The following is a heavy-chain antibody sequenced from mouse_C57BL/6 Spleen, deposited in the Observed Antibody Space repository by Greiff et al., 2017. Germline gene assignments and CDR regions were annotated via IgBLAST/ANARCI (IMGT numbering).Heavy chain of an antibody. V-gene: IGHV1-82*01. Sequence: VQLQQPGAELVMPGASVKLSCKASGYTFTSYWMHWVKQRPGTGLEWIGRIYPGDGDTNYNGKVKGKATLTAAQSYRTAYMQLSSLTSEDSAVYFCARDNDYDGPFAYWGQGTLVTVSA. D-gene: IGHD2-4*01. CDR1: GYTFTSYW. J-gene: IGHJ3*01. CDR3: ARDNDYDGPFAY. CDR2: IYPGDGDT.